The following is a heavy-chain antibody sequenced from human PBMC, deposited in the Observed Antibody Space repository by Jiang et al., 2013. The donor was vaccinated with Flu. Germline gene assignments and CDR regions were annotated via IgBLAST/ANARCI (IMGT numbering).Heavy chain of an antibody. CDR3: ARGGLIAAAGVNWFDP. V-gene: IGHV4-39*07. CDR2: IYYSGRT. D-gene: IGHD6-13*01. CDR1: GGSISSSIYY. J-gene: IGHJ5*02. Sequence: GPGLVKPSETLSLTCTVSGGSISSSIYYWGWIRQPPGKGLEWIGSIYYSGRTYYNPSLKSRVIISVDTSKNQFSLKLSSVTAADTAVYYCARGGLIAAAGVNWFDPWGQGTLVTVSS.